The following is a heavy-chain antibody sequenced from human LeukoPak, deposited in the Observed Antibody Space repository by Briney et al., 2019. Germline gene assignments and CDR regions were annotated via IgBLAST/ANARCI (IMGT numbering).Heavy chain of an antibody. J-gene: IGHJ4*02. CDR2: ISSSSSYI. CDR1: GFTFSSYS. V-gene: IGHV3-21*01. CDR3: ARDPGTYFDY. Sequence: GGSLRLSCAASGFTFSSYSMSWVRQAPGKGLEWVSSISSSSSYIYYADSVKGRFTISRDNAKNSLYLQMNSLRAEDTAVYYCARDPGTYFDYWGQGTLVTVSS.